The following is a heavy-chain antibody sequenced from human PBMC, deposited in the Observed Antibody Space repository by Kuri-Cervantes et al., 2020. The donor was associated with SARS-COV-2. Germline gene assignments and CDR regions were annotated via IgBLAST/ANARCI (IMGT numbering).Heavy chain of an antibody. V-gene: IGHV3-21*01. CDR2: ISSSSSHI. D-gene: IGHD3-10*01. J-gene: IGHJ6*02. CDR1: GFTFSSYS. Sequence: GGSLRLSCAASGFTFSSYSMNWVRQAPGKGLEWVSSISSSSSHIYYADSVKGRFTISRDNAKNSLYLQMNSLRAEDTAVYYCAIIESSSDYYYDGMDVWGQGTTVTVSS. CDR3: AIIESSSDYYYDGMDV.